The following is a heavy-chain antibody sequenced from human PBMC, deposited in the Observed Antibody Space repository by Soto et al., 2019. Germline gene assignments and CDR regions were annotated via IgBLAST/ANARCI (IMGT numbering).Heavy chain of an antibody. Sequence: GGSLRLSCAASGFTFSSYGMHWVRQAPGKGLEWVAVISYDGSNKYYADSVKGRFTISRDNSKNTLYLQMNSLRAEDTAVYYCAKGWEQQVDYWGQGTLVTVSS. CDR2: ISYDGSNK. V-gene: IGHV3-30*18. CDR3: AKGWEQQVDY. D-gene: IGHD6-13*01. J-gene: IGHJ4*02. CDR1: GFTFSSYG.